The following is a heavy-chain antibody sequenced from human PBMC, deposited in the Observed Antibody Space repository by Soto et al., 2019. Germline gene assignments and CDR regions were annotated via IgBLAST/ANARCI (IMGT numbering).Heavy chain of an antibody. Sequence: QITLKESGPPLVKPTQTLTLTCSFSGFSLSTNGVAVGWIRQPPGKALGWLALIYWDDDKPSNPSLKSRLTITKQPSKSQVLRTMTNLYLSDTGTYNCEHTLVDDLLGNHFYPWGQRSLVTVSP. CDR1: GFSLSTNGVA. J-gene: IGHJ5*02. CDR3: EHTLVDDLLGNHFYP. D-gene: IGHD3-9*01. CDR2: IYWDDDK. V-gene: IGHV2-5*02.